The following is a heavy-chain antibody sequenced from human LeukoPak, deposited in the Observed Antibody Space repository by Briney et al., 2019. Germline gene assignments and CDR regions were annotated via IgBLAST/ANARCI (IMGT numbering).Heavy chain of an antibody. D-gene: IGHD3-22*01. CDR3: ARASPMIVGDAFDI. V-gene: IGHV4-31*03. J-gene: IGHJ3*02. Sequence: SETLSLTCTVSGGSIRSGGDYWNWIRQHPERGLEWIGYIYYSGSTYYNPSLKSRVTISVDTSKNQFSLKLSSVTAADTAVYYCARASPMIVGDAFDIWGQGTMVTVSS. CDR2: IYYSGST. CDR1: GGSIRSGGDY.